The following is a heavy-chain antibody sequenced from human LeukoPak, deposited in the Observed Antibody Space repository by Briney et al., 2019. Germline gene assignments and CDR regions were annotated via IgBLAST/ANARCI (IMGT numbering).Heavy chain of an antibody. V-gene: IGHV3-7*01. D-gene: IGHD2-21*01. CDR3: ARDGDGLIFPTDS. CDR1: GFIFRNFW. J-gene: IGHJ4*02. CDR2: IKEDASKI. Sequence: GGSLRLSCAASGFIFRNFWMSWVRQAPGKGXXXXADIKEDASKIYYLDSVKGRFTISRDNAKNSLYLQMNSLRAEDTAVYYCARDGDGLIFPTDSRGQGTLVTVSS.